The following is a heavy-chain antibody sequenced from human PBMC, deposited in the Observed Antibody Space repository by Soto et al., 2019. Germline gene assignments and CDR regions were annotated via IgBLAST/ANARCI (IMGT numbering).Heavy chain of an antibody. V-gene: IGHV4-61*08. CDR1: GGSISSGGYY. CDR2: MYNTGST. Sequence: SETLSLTCAVSGGSISSGGYYWSWIRQPPGKGLEWIGYMYNTGSTIYNPSLKSRVTISVDTSKNQFSLKLNSVTAADTAVYYCARDLWGYCGADCYPLDVWGQGTTVTVSS. J-gene: IGHJ6*02. D-gene: IGHD2-21*02. CDR3: ARDLWGYCGADCYPLDV.